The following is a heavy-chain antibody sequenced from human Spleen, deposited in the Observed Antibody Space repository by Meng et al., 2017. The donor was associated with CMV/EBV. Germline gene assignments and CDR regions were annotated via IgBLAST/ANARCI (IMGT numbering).Heavy chain of an antibody. V-gene: IGHV1-2*02. D-gene: IGHD4-17*01. CDR2: IDPNSDGP. CDR3: ARVRAHGDFDDAFDI. J-gene: IGHJ3*02. Sequence: ASVKVSCKASEYTFTGYYIHWVRQAPGQGLEWMGWIDPNSDGPNYAQKFQGRVTLTRDTSISTAYMELRRLRSDDTAVYYCARVRAHGDFDDAFDIWGQGTMVTVSS. CDR1: EYTFTGYY.